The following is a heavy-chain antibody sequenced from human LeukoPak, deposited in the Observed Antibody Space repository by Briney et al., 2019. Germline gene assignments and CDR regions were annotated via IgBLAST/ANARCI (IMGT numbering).Heavy chain of an antibody. CDR1: GFTFSSYS. J-gene: IGHJ4*02. CDR3: ASGTGDVAY. D-gene: IGHD5-24*01. CDR2: ISYDGSNN. Sequence: GRSLRLSCAASGFTFSSYSMHWVRQAPGKGLEWVAIISYDGSNNYYADSVKGRFTISRDNSKNTLYLQTNGLRAEDTAVYYCASGTGDVAYGGQRTLVTVPS. V-gene: IGHV3-30-3*01.